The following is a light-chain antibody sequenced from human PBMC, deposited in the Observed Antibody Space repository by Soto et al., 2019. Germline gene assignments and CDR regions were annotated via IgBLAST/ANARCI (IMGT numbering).Light chain of an antibody. J-gene: IGKJ2*01. CDR1: QSISSS. CDR3: QQYNNS. CDR2: DAS. V-gene: IGKV1-5*01. Sequence: IKMTQSPSSLSASVGDRVTITCRASQSISSSLAWYQQKPGKAPNLLIYDASSLESGVPSRFSGSGSGTEFTLTISSLQPDDFATYYCQQYNNSFGQGTKVDI.